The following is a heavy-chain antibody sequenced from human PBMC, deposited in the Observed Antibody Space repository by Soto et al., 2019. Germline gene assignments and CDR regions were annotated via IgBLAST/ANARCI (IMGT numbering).Heavy chain of an antibody. Sequence: GGSLRLSCAASGFTFDRYGMTWVRQAPGKGLEWVSDIGIGFTTHYADSVKGRFTISRDNSKSTLFLQMDNVRAQDTAVYYCARTSGFYDYWGQGTLVTV. D-gene: IGHD5-12*01. CDR3: ARTSGFYDY. V-gene: IGHV3-23*01. CDR2: IGIGFTT. J-gene: IGHJ4*02. CDR1: GFTFDRYG.